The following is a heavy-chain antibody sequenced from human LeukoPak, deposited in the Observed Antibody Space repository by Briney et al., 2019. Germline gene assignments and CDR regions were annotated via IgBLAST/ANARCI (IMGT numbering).Heavy chain of an antibody. V-gene: IGHV1-8*01. CDR2: INPNSGNT. CDR1: GYTFTSYD. Sequence: ASVKVSCKASGYTFTSYDINWVRQATGQRLGGMGWINPNSGNTGYAQKFQGKVTMTRNTSISTAYMELSSLRSEDTAVYYCATPSGSYYGSYFDYWGQGTLVTVSS. J-gene: IGHJ4*02. D-gene: IGHD1-26*01. CDR3: ATPSGSYYGSYFDY.